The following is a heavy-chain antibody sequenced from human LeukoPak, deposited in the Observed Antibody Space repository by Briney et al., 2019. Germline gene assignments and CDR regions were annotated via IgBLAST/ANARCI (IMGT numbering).Heavy chain of an antibody. CDR2: IKEDGSEK. V-gene: IGHV3-7*05. Sequence: PGGSLRLSCAASGFTFSSFEMNWVRQAPGKGLEWVANIKEDGSEKYYVDSLRGRFTISRDNAKSSLSLQLNSLRVEDTAVYYCARDQGWLQFDNWGQGTLVTVSS. D-gene: IGHD5-12*01. J-gene: IGHJ4*02. CDR1: GFTFSSFE. CDR3: ARDQGWLQFDN.